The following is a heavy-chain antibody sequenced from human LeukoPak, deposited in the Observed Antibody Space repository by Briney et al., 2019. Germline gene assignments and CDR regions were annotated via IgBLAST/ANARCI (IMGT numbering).Heavy chain of an antibody. J-gene: IGHJ5*02. Sequence: GESLKISCKGSGYSFTGYWIGWVRQMPGKGLEWMGIIYPGDSDTRYSPSFQGQGTISADKSISTAYLHWSSLKASATAMYYCARFVFNSIRWPGNYGFWLHWFDPWGQGNLVTVSS. V-gene: IGHV5-51*01. CDR3: ARFVFNSIRWPGNYGFWLHWFDP. D-gene: IGHD3-3*01. CDR1: GYSFTGYW. CDR2: IYPGDSDT.